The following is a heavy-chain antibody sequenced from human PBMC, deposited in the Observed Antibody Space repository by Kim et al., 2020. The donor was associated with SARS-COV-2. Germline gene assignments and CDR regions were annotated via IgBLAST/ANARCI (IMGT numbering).Heavy chain of an antibody. V-gene: IGHV3-30*18. CDR3: AKPPNRPSTWYFEHDAF. J-gene: IGHJ3*01. D-gene: IGHD6-13*01. CDR2: ISYDGSNK. CDR1: GFTFSSYG. Sequence: GGSLRLSCAASGFTFSSYGMHWVRQAPGKGLEWVAVISYDGSNKYYADSVKGRFTISRDNSKNTLYLQMNSLRAEDTAVSYCAKPPNRPSTWYFEHDAF.